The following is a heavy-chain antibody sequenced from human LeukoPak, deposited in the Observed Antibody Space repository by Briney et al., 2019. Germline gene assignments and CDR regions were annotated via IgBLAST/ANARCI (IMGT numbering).Heavy chain of an antibody. CDR2: ISTRDNPS. CDR3: AELGITMIGGV. J-gene: IGHJ6*04. V-gene: IGHV3-48*03. CDR1: GFTFSSYE. Sequence: GGSLRLSCAASGFTFSSYEMNWVRQAPGKGLEWVSHISTRDNPSYTDSAKGRFTISRDNAKNSLYLQMNSLRAEDTAVYYCAELGITMIGGVWGKGTTVTISS. D-gene: IGHD3-10*02.